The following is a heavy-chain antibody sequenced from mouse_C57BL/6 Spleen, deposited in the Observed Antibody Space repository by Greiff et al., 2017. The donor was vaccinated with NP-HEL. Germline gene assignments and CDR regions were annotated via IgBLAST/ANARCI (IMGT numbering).Heavy chain of an antibody. CDR3: ARIHYGSNEGWFAY. CDR2: IYPRSGNT. V-gene: IGHV1-81*01. J-gene: IGHJ3*01. Sequence: QVQLQQSGAELARPGASVKLSCKASGYTFTSYGISWVKQRTGQGLEWIGEIYPRSGNTYSNEKFKGKATLTADKSSSTAYMELRSLTSEDSAVYFCARIHYGSNEGWFAYWGQGTLVTVSA. D-gene: IGHD1-1*01. CDR1: GYTFTSYG.